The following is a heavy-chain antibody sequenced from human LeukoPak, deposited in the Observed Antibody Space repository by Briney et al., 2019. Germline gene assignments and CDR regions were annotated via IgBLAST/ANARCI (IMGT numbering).Heavy chain of an antibody. CDR2: IYYSGST. D-gene: IGHD5-12*01. CDR3: ARIGIVATFRSDYFDY. J-gene: IGHJ4*02. V-gene: IGHV4-39*01. Sequence: PSETLSLTCTVSGGSISSSSYYWGWIRQPPGKGLEWIGSIYYSGSTYYNPSLKSRVTISVDTSKNQFSLKLSSVTAADTAVYYCARIGIVATFRSDYFDYWGQGTLVTVYS. CDR1: GGSISSSSYY.